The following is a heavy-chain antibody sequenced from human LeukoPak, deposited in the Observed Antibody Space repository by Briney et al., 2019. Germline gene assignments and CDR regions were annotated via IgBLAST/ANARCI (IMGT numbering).Heavy chain of an antibody. J-gene: IGHJ6*03. D-gene: IGHD2-15*01. CDR3: ARDSGRGVYYYMDV. V-gene: IGHV3-23*01. Sequence: GGSLRLSCEASGFSFSHSAMYWVRQAPGKGLEWVSSIEASGGATYYADSVKGRFTISRDNSKNTLYLQMNSLRAEDTAVYYCARDSGRGVYYYMDVWGKGTTVTVSS. CDR2: IEASGGAT. CDR1: GFSFSHSA.